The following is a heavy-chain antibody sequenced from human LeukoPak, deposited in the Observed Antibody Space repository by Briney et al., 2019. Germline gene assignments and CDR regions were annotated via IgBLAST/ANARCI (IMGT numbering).Heavy chain of an antibody. CDR1: GDSISSNSW. V-gene: IGHV4-4*02. CDR2: IYHSGST. Sequence: SETLSLTCAVSGDSISSNSWWTWVGQPPGKGLEWIGEIYHSGSTNYNPSLKSRVTISLDKSNNQFSLKVNSVTAADTAVYLCARGGNYRFDYWGQGTLVTVSS. D-gene: IGHD1-26*01. J-gene: IGHJ4*02. CDR3: ARGGNYRFDY.